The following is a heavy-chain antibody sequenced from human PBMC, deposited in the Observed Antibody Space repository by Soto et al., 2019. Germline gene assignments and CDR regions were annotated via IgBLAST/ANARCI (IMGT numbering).Heavy chain of an antibody. J-gene: IGHJ4*02. Sequence: PSEALSHTYNLSGGPISTYSWSRIRQAPGEGLEWIGYIYNIGSTNYNPSLRSRVTMSIDTSQEQFSLRLSSGTATDAAVYDGARHGNLTEAGTGFESWGRGTPVT. CDR1: GGPISTYS. V-gene: IGHV4-59*08. CDR3: ARHGNLTEAGTGFES. CDR2: IYNIGST. D-gene: IGHD6-19*01.